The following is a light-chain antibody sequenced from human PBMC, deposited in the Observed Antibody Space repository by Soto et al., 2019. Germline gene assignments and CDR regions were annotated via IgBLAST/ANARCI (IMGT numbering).Light chain of an antibody. Sequence: QSVLTQPASVSGSPGQSITISCTGSSSDVGGYNYVSWYQQHPGKAPKLMIYEVSNRPSGISNRFSGSKSGNTASLTLSGLQAEDEADYYCSSYTSSSTLAFGGGTKVTVL. V-gene: IGLV2-14*01. CDR3: SSYTSSSTLA. CDR2: EVS. J-gene: IGLJ2*01. CDR1: SSDVGGYNY.